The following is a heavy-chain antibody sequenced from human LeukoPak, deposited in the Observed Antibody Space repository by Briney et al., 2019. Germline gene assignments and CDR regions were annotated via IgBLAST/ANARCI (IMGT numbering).Heavy chain of an antibody. CDR3: ARATAICSSTSCYRWGFDY. Sequence: GASVKVPCKASGYTFTTYGMNWVRQAPGQGLEWMGWINTDTGNPTYAQGSTGRFVFSLDTSVSTAYLQISSLKAEDTAVYYCARATAICSSTSCYRWGFDYWGQGTLVTVSS. J-gene: IGHJ4*02. CDR2: INTDTGNP. D-gene: IGHD2-2*02. V-gene: IGHV7-4-1*02. CDR1: GYTFTTYG.